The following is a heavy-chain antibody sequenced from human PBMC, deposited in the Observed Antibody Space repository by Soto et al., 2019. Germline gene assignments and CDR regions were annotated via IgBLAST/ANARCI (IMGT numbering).Heavy chain of an antibody. CDR3: ARGIWQWHPANLY. V-gene: IGHV3-7*05. J-gene: IGHJ4*02. Sequence: EVQLVESGGTLVQPGGSLRLSCAASGFTFSSYWMTWVRQAPGKGLEWVANIKQDGSEKHYVDSVKGRFTISRDNAKNAVYLQMTSLRTDDTAVYYCARGIWQWHPANLYWGQGTLVTVSS. CDR2: IKQDGSEK. D-gene: IGHD6-19*01. CDR1: GFTFSSYW.